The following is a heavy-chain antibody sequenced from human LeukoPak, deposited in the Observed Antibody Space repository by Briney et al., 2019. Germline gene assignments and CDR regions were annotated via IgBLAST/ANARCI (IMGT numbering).Heavy chain of an antibody. D-gene: IGHD2-2*01. CDR1: GFTFTNYF. V-gene: IGHV3-74*01. J-gene: IGHJ4*02. Sequence: GGSLRLSCAASGFTFTNYFMHWVRQAPGQGLVWVSRITSDGSDTNYADSVKGRFTISRDNAKNTLYLQMNSLRVEDTAVYYCVNLGYCTTSSCQPWGQGTLVTVSS. CDR2: ITSDGSDT. CDR3: VNLGYCTTSSCQP.